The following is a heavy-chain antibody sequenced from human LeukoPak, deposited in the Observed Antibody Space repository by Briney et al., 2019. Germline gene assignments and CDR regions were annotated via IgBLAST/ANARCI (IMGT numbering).Heavy chain of an antibody. Sequence: TGGSLRLSCAASGFTFSNAWMTWVRQAPGKGLEWVGRIKSKTAGGTTDYAAPVKGRFTISKDDSKNTLYLQMNSLISEDTAVYYCTIYCGDDCTSPDYWGQGTLVTVSS. CDR3: TIYCGDDCTSPDY. CDR1: GFTFSNAW. J-gene: IGHJ4*02. CDR2: IKSKTAGGTT. D-gene: IGHD2-21*02. V-gene: IGHV3-15*01.